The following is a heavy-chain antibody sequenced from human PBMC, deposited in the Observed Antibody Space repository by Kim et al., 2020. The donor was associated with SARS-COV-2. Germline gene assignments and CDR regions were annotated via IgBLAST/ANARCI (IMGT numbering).Heavy chain of an antibody. CDR3: AVGGCPKQNYLDY. V-gene: IGHV3-7*03. Sequence: YADSVEGRLTISRDNATTSLCLEMNSRRAEDTAVYYCAVGGCPKQNYLDYWGQGTLVTVSS. J-gene: IGHJ4*02.